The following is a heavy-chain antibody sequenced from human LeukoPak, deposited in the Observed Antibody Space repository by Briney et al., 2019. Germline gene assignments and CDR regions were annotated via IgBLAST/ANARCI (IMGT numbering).Heavy chain of an antibody. D-gene: IGHD6-19*01. CDR3: ARGQSRGSSGWHVDY. CDR1: GFTFSSYS. V-gene: IGHV3-21*01. Sequence: GGSLRLSCAASGFTFSSYSMNWVRQAPGKGLEWVSSISSSSSYIYYADSVKGRFTISRDNAKNSLYLQMNSLRAEDTAVYYCARGQSRGSSGWHVDYWGQGTLVTVSS. CDR2: ISSSSSYI. J-gene: IGHJ4*02.